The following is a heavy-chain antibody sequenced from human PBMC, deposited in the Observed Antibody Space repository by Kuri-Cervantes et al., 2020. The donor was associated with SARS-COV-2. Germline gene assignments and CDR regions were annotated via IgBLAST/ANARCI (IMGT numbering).Heavy chain of an antibody. D-gene: IGHD3-3*01. CDR3: ARDFGFWSGYYAHYYMDV. J-gene: IGHJ6*03. V-gene: IGHV4-39*07. CDR2: IYYSGST. Sequence: SETLSLTCTVSGGSISSSSYYWGWIRQPPGKGLEWIGSIYYSGSTYYNPSLKSLVTISVDTSKNQFSLKLSSVTAADTAVYYCARDFGFWSGYYAHYYMDVWGKGTTVTVSS. CDR1: GGSISSSSYY.